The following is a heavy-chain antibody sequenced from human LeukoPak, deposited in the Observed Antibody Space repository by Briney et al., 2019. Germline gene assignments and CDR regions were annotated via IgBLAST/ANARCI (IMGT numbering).Heavy chain of an antibody. Sequence: GGSLRLSCAASGFTFSSYGMHWVRQAPGKGLEWVAVIWYDGSNKYYADSVKGRFTISRDNSKNTLYLQMNSLRAEDTAVYYCARAGDSSSWYASGADYWGQGTLVTVSS. J-gene: IGHJ4*02. CDR2: IWYDGSNK. V-gene: IGHV3-33*01. CDR3: ARAGDSSSWYASGADY. D-gene: IGHD6-13*01. CDR1: GFTFSSYG.